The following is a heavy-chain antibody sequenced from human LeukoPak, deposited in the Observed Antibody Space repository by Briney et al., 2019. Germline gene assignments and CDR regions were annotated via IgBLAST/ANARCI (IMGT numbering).Heavy chain of an antibody. D-gene: IGHD3-9*01. CDR2: ISYDGRNK. Sequence: GGSLRLSCAASGFTFSSYALHWVRQAPGKGLEWAAVISYDGRNKYYADSVKGRFTISRDNSKNTLYLQMNSLRAEDTAVYYCAREGSTYYDILTGYFHFDYWGQGALVTVSS. CDR1: GFTFSSYA. V-gene: IGHV3-30*04. CDR3: AREGSTYYDILTGYFHFDY. J-gene: IGHJ4*02.